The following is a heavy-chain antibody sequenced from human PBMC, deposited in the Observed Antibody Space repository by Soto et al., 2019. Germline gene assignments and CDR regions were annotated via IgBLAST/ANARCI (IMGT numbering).Heavy chain of an antibody. J-gene: IGHJ6*03. CDR3: ARKLVTFYDFWSGYPRPYSMDV. CDR1: GGSISSYY. V-gene: IGHV4-59*01. D-gene: IGHD3-3*01. Sequence: SETLSLTCTVSGGSISSYYWSWIRQPPGKGLEWIGYIYYSGSTNYNPSLKSRVTISVDTSKNQFSLKLSSVAAADTAVYYCARKLVTFYDFWSGYPRPYSMDVWGKGTTVTVSS. CDR2: IYYSGST.